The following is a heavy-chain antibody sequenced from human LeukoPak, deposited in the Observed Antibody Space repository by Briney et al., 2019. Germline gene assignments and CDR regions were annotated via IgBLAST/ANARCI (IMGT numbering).Heavy chain of an antibody. D-gene: IGHD3-10*01. V-gene: IGHV3-30*04. Sequence: GGSLRLSCAASGFTFSSYAMHWVRQAPGKGLEWVAVISYDGSNKYYADSVKGRFTISRDTSKNTLFLQMNSLRAEDTAVYYCAKSYVGVRGLFDYWGQGTLVTVSS. J-gene: IGHJ4*02. CDR1: GFTFSSYA. CDR2: ISYDGSNK. CDR3: AKSYVGVRGLFDY.